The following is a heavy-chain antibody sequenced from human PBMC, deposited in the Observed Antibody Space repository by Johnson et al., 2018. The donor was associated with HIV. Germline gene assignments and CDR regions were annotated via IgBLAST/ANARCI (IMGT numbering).Heavy chain of an antibody. D-gene: IGHD2-15*01. CDR3: ARDAARKTRGAFDI. Sequence: QVQLVESGGGVVQPGRSLRLSCAASGFTFSSYAMHWVRQAPGKGLAWVSVISYDGSNKYYADSVKGRFTISRDNSKNTLYLQMNSLRAEDTAVYYCARDAARKTRGAFDIWGQGTMVTVSS. J-gene: IGHJ3*02. CDR2: ISYDGSNK. V-gene: IGHV3-30-3*01. CDR1: GFTFSSYA.